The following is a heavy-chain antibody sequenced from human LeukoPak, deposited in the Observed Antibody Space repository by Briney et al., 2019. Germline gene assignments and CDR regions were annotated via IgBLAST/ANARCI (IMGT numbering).Heavy chain of an antibody. Sequence: SVKVSCKASGGTFSSYAISWVRQAPGQGLEWMGRIIPILGIANYAQKFQGRVTITADKSTSTAYMELSSLRSEDTAVYYCARDRVPWDYDSSGYPAWAFDIWGQGTMVTVSS. CDR3: ARDRVPWDYDSSGYPAWAFDI. CDR1: GGTFSSYA. J-gene: IGHJ3*02. D-gene: IGHD3-22*01. CDR2: IIPILGIA. V-gene: IGHV1-69*04.